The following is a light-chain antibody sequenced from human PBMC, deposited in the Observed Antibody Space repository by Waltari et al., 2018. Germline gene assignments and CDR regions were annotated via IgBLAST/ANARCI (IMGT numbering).Light chain of an antibody. Sequence: QSALTQPASVSGSPGQSITISCSGTDSAVGAYDFVSWYQQHPGKAPHLIIYEVSNRPSGISNRFSASKSGNTASLTISRVEAGDEADYYCQVWESSVVFGGGTKLTVL. J-gene: IGLJ2*01. CDR1: DSAVGAYDF. V-gene: IGLV2-14*01. CDR3: QVWESSVV. CDR2: EVS.